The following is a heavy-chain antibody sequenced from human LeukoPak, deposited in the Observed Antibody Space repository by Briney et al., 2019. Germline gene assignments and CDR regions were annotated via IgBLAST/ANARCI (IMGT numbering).Heavy chain of an antibody. J-gene: IGHJ5*02. CDR1: GGSISSSSHH. Sequence: SETLSLTCTVSGGSISSSSHHWGWIRQPPGKGLEFIGNIYETGSTYYNPSLKSRVTIFVDTSKNQFSLRLSSVTAADTALYYCARRYSSSPFNYFDPWGQGTLVTVSS. D-gene: IGHD6-6*01. V-gene: IGHV4-39*01. CDR2: IYETGST. CDR3: ARRYSSSPFNYFDP.